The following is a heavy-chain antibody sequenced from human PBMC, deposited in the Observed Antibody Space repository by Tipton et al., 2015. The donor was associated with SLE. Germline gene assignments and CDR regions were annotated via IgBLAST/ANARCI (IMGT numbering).Heavy chain of an antibody. CDR3: ARHGQEVNWYFDL. V-gene: IGHV5-51*01. D-gene: IGHD2-21*01. Sequence: QVTISADKSISTAYLQWSSLKASDTAMYYCARHGQEVNWYFDLWGRGTLVTVSS. J-gene: IGHJ2*01.